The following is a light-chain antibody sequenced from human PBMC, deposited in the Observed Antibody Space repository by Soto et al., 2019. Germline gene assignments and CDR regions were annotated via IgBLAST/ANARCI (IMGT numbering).Light chain of an antibody. J-gene: IGKJ4*01. V-gene: IGKV3-20*01. CDR1: QSVSSSY. CDR3: QQYGSSPLT. Sequence: EIVLTQSPGTLSLSPGEIATLSCRASQSVSSSYLAWYQQKPGQAPRLLIYGASSRATGIPDRFSGSGSGTDSTLTISRLEPEDFAVYYCQQYGSSPLTFGGGTK. CDR2: GAS.